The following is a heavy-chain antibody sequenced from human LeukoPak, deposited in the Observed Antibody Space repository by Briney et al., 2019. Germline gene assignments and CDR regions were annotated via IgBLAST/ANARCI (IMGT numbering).Heavy chain of an antibody. CDR3: AKPLREYYDFWSGYYDF. Sequence: PGGSLRLSCAASGFTFRNYWMTWVRQAPGKGLEWVANIKEDGSEKYYVDSVKGRFTISRDNSKITLYLEMNNLRADDTAVYYCAKPLREYYDFWSGYYDFWGQGTLVTVSS. CDR2: IKEDGSEK. V-gene: IGHV3-7*03. CDR1: GFTFRNYW. D-gene: IGHD3-3*01. J-gene: IGHJ4*02.